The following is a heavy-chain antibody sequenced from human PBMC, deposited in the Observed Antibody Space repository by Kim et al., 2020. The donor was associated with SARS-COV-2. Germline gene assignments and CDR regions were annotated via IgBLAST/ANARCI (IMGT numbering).Heavy chain of an antibody. CDR3: ARDLGAVAGFDY. J-gene: IGHJ4*02. CDR1: GGSISSYS. V-gene: IGHV4-59*13. D-gene: IGHD6-19*01. CDR2: IHYSGST. Sequence: SETLSLTCTVSGGSISSYSWAWIRQPPGKRLECIWNIHYSGSTNYNPSLKSRVTISIDASKNQFSLKLSSVTAADTAVYYCARDLGAVAGFDYWGQGTLVTVSS.